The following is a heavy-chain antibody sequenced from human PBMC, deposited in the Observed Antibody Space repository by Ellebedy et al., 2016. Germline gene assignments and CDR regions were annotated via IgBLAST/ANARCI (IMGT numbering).Heavy chain of an antibody. V-gene: IGHV4-61*02. Sequence: SETLSLXXIVSGDSINAGTYYWSWIRQPAGKGLEWIGRMSTNGNSIYNPSLKSRVTMSVDTSKNHFSLELRSVTAADTAVYYCATLTIPGGSDSWGQGTLVTVSS. CDR2: MSTNGNS. J-gene: IGHJ4*02. CDR3: ATLTIPGGSDS. CDR1: GDSINAGTYY. D-gene: IGHD5-24*01.